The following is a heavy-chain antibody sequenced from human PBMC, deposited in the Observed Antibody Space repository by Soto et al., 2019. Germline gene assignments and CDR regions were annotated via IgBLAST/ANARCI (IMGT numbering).Heavy chain of an antibody. CDR3: ARGQGWADY. V-gene: IGHV3-7*01. CDR2: IKQDGGEK. J-gene: IGHJ4*02. D-gene: IGHD6-19*01. Sequence: EVQLVESGGGLVQPGGSLRLSCVAAGFNISANWMSWVRQAPGKGLEWVAHIKQDGGEKNYVDSVKGRFTSSRGNADNSVFRQMNGVRADDTAVYYCARGQGWADYWGQGTLVTVSS. CDR1: GFNISANW.